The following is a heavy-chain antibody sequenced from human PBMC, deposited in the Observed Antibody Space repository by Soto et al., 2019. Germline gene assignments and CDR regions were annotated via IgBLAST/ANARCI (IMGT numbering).Heavy chain of an antibody. V-gene: IGHV4-34*01. CDR2: INHSGST. J-gene: IGHJ5*02. CDR3: ARGLKYYYGSGRYYRTRLYWFDP. D-gene: IGHD3-10*01. CDR1: GGSFSGYY. Sequence: QVQLQQWGAGLLKPSETLSLTCAVYGGSFSGYYWSWIRQPPGKGLEWIGEINHSGSTNYNPSLKCRFTISVGTSRSQSALKLSSVSAVDTAVYYCARGLKYYYGSGRYYRTRLYWFDPWGQGTLVTVSS.